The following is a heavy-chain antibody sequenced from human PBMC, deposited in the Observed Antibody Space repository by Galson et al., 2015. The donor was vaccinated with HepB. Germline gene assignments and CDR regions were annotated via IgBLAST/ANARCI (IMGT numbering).Heavy chain of an antibody. V-gene: IGHV3-48*01. Sequence: SLRLSCAASGFTFSSYSMNWVRQAPGKGLEWVSYISSSSSTIYYADSVKGRFTISRDNAKNSLYLQMNSLRAEDTAVYYCARADGYDFWSGYHGYYFDYWGQGTLVTVSS. CDR1: GFTFSSYS. D-gene: IGHD3-3*01. CDR2: ISSSSSTI. CDR3: ARADGYDFWSGYHGYYFDY. J-gene: IGHJ4*02.